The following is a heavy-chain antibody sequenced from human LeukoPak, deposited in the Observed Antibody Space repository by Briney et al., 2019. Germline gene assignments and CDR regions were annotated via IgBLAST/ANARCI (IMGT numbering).Heavy chain of an antibody. CDR2: IHTSWDT. J-gene: IGHJ4*02. Sequence: SQTLSLTCTVSGESISSGRYYWTWLRQPAGKALEWIGRIHTSWDTNYSPSLKSRVTISRDTSKNQFCLRLTSVAAADTAVYYCVRDWNGDYFDYWGQGTLVSVSS. D-gene: IGHD1-1*01. CDR3: VRDWNGDYFDY. V-gene: IGHV4-61*02. CDR1: GESISSGRYY.